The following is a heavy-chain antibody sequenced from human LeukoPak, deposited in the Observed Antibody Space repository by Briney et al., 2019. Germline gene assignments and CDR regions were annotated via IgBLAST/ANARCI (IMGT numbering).Heavy chain of an antibody. D-gene: IGHD3-10*01. Sequence: SETLSLTCAVYGGSFSGYYWSWIRQPPGKGLEWIGEINHSGSTNYNPSLKSRVTISVDTSKNQFSLKLSSVTAADTAVYYCARGSITMVRGRSKNWFDPWGQGTLVTVSS. CDR2: INHSGST. J-gene: IGHJ5*02. V-gene: IGHV4-34*01. CDR1: GGSFSGYY. CDR3: ARGSITMVRGRSKNWFDP.